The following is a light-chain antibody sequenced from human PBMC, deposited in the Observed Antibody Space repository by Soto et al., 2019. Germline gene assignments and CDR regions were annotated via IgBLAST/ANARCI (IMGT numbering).Light chain of an antibody. Sequence: DIQMTQSPATLSASVGDRVTMTCRASQSISKWLAWHQQKPGKAPKLLIYDASTLQSGVPPSFSGSGSGTEFTLTISSLQPDDFATYYCHQYNSYSYTFGQGTRREIK. CDR2: DAS. J-gene: IGKJ5*01. V-gene: IGKV1-5*01. CDR1: QSISKW. CDR3: HQYNSYSYT.